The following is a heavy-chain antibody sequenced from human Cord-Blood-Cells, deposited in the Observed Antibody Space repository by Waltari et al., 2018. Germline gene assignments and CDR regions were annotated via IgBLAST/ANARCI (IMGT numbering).Heavy chain of an antibody. Sequence: QVQLQQWGAGLLKPSETLSLTCAVYGGSFSGYYWRWIGVPPGKGREWIGEINHSGSTNYNPSLKSRVTISVDTSKNQFSLKLSSVTAADTAVYYCARLGVLMTTVTPDFDYWGQGTLVTVSS. J-gene: IGHJ4*02. CDR1: GGSFSGYY. D-gene: IGHD4-17*01. CDR2: INHSGST. CDR3: ARLGVLMTTVTPDFDY. V-gene: IGHV4-34*01.